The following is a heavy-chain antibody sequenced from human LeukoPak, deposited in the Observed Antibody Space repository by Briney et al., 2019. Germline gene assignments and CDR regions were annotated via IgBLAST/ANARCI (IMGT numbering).Heavy chain of an antibody. V-gene: IGHV3-7*03. Sequence: GGSLRLSCAASGITFSSYAMSWVRQVPGKGLECLANIKEDGSETYYADSVKGRFTISRDNPKNLLFLQMNSLRAEDTAVYYCARIGSGYPVLYYYMDVWGKGTTVTVSS. CDR1: GITFSSYA. D-gene: IGHD3-3*01. CDR2: IKEDGSET. CDR3: ARIGSGYPVLYYYMDV. J-gene: IGHJ6*03.